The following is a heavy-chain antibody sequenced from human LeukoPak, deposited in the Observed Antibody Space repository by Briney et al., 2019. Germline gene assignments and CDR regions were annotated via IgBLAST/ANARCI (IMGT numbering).Heavy chain of an antibody. CDR1: GGSISSYY. V-gene: IGHV4-59*01. Sequence: PSETLSLTCTVSGGSISSYYWSWIRQPPGKGLEWIGYIYYSGSTNYNPSLKSRVTISVDTSKNQFSLKLSSVTAADTAVYYCARKVGATGEDWFDPWGQGTLVTVSS. CDR3: ARKVGATGEDWFDP. CDR2: IYYSGST. J-gene: IGHJ5*02. D-gene: IGHD1-26*01.